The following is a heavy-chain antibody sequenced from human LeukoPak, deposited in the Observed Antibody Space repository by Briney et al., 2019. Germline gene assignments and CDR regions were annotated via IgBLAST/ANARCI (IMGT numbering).Heavy chain of an antibody. CDR3: ARVSSIAAAGLPFDY. CDR2: ISAYNGNT. J-gene: IGHJ4*02. V-gene: IGHV1-18*01. CDR1: GYTFTSYG. Sequence: ASVKVSCKASGYTFTSYGISWVRQAPGQGLEWMGWISAYNGNTNYAQKLQGRVTMTTDTSTSTAYMELRSLRSDDTAVYYCARVSSIAAAGLPFDYWGQGTLVTVSS. D-gene: IGHD6-13*01.